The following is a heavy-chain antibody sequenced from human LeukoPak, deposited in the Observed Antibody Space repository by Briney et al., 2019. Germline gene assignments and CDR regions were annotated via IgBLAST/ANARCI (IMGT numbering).Heavy chain of an antibody. J-gene: IGHJ4*02. CDR3: ARRLGAGTDY. D-gene: IGHD1-26*01. CDR1: GFTFSSYA. V-gene: IGHV3-48*01. Sequence: PGGSLRLSCAASGFTFSSYAMNWVRQAPGKGLEWVSYISSAGDTKYYADSVKGRFTISRDNAKNSLYLQMSSLGAEDTAVYYCARRLGAGTDYWGQGTLVTVSS. CDR2: ISSAGDTK.